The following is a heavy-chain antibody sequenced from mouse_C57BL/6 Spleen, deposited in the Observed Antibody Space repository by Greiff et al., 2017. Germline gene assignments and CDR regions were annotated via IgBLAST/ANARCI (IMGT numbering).Heavy chain of an antibody. D-gene: IGHD1-1*01. V-gene: IGHV1-80*01. CDR1: GYAFSSYW. Sequence: VQLQESGAELVKPGASVKISCKASGYAFSSYWLNWVKQRPGKGLEWIGQIYPGDGDTNYNGKFKGKATLTADKSSSTAYMQRSSLISEDSAVYFCARAYYYGSSYDWFAYWGQGTLVTVSA. CDR3: ARAYYYGSSYDWFAY. CDR2: IYPGDGDT. J-gene: IGHJ3*01.